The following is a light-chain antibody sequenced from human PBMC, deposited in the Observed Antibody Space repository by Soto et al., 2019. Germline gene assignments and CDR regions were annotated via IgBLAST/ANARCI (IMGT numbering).Light chain of an antibody. Sequence: QAVVTQPPSASGTPGQRVFISCSGSSSNIGGTNYAYWYQQLPGAAPKLLMHSNNLRPSGVPERISGSKSGTSASLAISVLRSEKEAVYYCASWDDRLGAVIFGGGTKLTFL. CDR3: ASWDDRLGAVI. CDR2: SNN. J-gene: IGLJ2*01. CDR1: SSNIGGTNY. V-gene: IGLV1-47*02.